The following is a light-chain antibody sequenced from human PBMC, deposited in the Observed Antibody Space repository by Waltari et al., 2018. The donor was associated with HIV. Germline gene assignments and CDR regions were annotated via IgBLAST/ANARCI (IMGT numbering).Light chain of an antibody. J-gene: IGKJ4*01. Sequence: DIQMTQSPSSLSASVGDRVTIACQASQDISNYLNWYQQKQGKAPKLLISDASNLEIGVPSRFSGSGSGTDFTFTISSLQPEDIATYYCQQYDNFPTFGGGTKVEIK. CDR1: QDISNY. V-gene: IGKV1-33*01. CDR2: DAS. CDR3: QQYDNFPT.